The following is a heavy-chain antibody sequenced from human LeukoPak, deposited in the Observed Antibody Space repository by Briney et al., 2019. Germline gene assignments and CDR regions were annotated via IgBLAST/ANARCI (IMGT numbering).Heavy chain of an antibody. J-gene: IGHJ6*03. CDR1: GGSISSSSYY. CDR3: ARGRPIAAAGRGPYYYYYYMDV. CDR2: IYYSGST. V-gene: IGHV4-39*07. D-gene: IGHD6-13*01. Sequence: SETLSLTCTVSGGSISSSSYYWGWIRQPPGTGLEWIGSIYYSGSTYYNPSLKSRVTISVDTSKNQFSLKLSSVTAADTAVYYCARGRPIAAAGRGPYYYYYYMDVWGKGTTVTVSS.